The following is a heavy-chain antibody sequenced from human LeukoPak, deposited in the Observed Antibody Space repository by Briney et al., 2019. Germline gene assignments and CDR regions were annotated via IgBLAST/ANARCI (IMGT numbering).Heavy chain of an antibody. CDR3: ARVGSYYGSGSYYNINWFDP. CDR2: ISAYNGNT. D-gene: IGHD3-10*01. Sequence: ASVKVSCKASGYTFTSYGISWVRRAPGQGLEWMGWISAYNGNTNYAQKLQGRVTMTTDTSTSTAYMELRSLRSDDTAVYYCARVGSYYGSGSYYNINWFDPWGQGTLVTVPS. CDR1: GYTFTSYG. V-gene: IGHV1-18*01. J-gene: IGHJ5*02.